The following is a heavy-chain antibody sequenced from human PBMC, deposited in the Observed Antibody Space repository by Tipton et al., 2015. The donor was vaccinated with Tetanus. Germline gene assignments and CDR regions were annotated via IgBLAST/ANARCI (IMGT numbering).Heavy chain of an antibody. D-gene: IGHD6-19*01. CDR1: GGSISSYY. Sequence: TLSLTCTVSGGSISSYYWSWIRQPAGKGLEWIGRIYTSGSTNYNPSLKSRVTMSVDTSKNQFSLKLSSVTAADTAVYYCASKQWLAKGGWFDPWGQGTLVTVSS. V-gene: IGHV4-4*07. CDR2: IYTSGST. CDR3: ASKQWLAKGGWFDP. J-gene: IGHJ5*02.